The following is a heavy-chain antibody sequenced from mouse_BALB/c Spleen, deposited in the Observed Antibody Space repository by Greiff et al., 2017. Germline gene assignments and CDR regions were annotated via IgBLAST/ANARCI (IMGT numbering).Heavy chain of an antibody. D-gene: IGHD1-2*01. CDR3: ARDTEFITTATDAMDY. CDR1: GFSLTSYG. J-gene: IGHJ4*01. Sequence: VKLVESGPGLVAPSQSLSITCTVSGFSLTSYGVHWVRQPPGKGLEWLGVIWAGGSTNYNSALMSRLSISKDNSKSQVFLKMNSLQTDDTAMYYCARDTEFITTATDAMDYWGQGTSGTVSS. V-gene: IGHV2-9*02. CDR2: IWAGGST.